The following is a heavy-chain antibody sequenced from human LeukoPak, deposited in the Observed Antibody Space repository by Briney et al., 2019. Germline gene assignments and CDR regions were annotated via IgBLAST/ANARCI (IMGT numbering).Heavy chain of an antibody. V-gene: IGHV4-30-2*01. CDR3: ASGSGSYFDY. CDR1: GGSISSNIYS. D-gene: IGHD3-10*01. Sequence: PSETLSLTCAVSGGSISSNIYSWSWIRQPPGKGLEWIGYIYHSGSTSYYPSLKSRVTVSVDRSKNQFSLKLSSATAADTAVYFCASGSGSYFDYWGQGTLVTVSS. CDR2: IYHSGST. J-gene: IGHJ4*02.